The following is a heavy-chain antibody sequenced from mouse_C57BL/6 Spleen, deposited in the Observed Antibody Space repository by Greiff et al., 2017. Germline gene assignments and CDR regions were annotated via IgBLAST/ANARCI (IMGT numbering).Heavy chain of an antibody. V-gene: IGHV1-52*01. CDR1: GYTFTSYW. D-gene: IGHD2-3*01. CDR3: ASGDGYKFAY. J-gene: IGHJ3*01. CDR2: IDPSDSET. Sequence: QVQLQQPGAELVRPGSSVKLSCKASGYTFTSYWLHWVKQRPIQGLEWIGNIDPSDSETHYNQKFKDKATLTVDKSSSTAYMQLSSLTSEDSAVYYCASGDGYKFAYWGQGTLVTVSA.